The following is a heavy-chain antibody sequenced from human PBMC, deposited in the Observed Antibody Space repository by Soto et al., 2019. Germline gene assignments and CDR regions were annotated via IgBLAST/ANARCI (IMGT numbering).Heavy chain of an antibody. CDR3: ASSPPGGGTWVNYYYYYMDV. CDR1: GFTFSSYW. J-gene: IGHJ6*03. CDR2: INSHGSST. D-gene: IGHD6-19*01. Sequence: EVQLVESGGGLVQPGGSLRLSCAASGFTFSSYWMHWVRQAPGKRPVWVSRINSHGSSTSYADSVKGRLTISKDNAKNTLYLQMNSLRAEDTDVYYCASSPPGGGTWVNYYYYYMDVWGKGTTVTVSS. V-gene: IGHV3-74*01.